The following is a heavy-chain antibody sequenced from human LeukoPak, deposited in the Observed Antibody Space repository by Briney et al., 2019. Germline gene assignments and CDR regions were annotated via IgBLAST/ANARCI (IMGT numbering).Heavy chain of an antibody. J-gene: IGHJ6*02. CDR3: ARGRITMVRAYYYGMDV. CDR2: INHSGST. D-gene: IGHD3-10*01. V-gene: IGHV4-34*01. CDR1: GGSFSGYY. Sequence: PSETLSLTCAVYGGSFSGYYWSWIRQPPGKGLEWIGEINHSGSTNYNPSPKSRVTISVDTSKNQFSLKLSSVTAADTAVYYCARGRITMVRAYYYGMDVWGQGTTVTVSS.